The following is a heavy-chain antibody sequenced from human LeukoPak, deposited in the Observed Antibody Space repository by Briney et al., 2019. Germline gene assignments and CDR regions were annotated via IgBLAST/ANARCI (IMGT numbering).Heavy chain of an antibody. D-gene: IGHD3-10*01. V-gene: IGHV3-7*01. CDR2: INLDGGEK. J-gene: IGHJ4*02. CDR1: GFTFRNYW. Sequence: GGSLRLSCAASGFTFRNYWMSWVRQAPGKGLEWLANINLDGGEKYYVDSVKGRFTISRDNAKNSLYLQMNSLRVEDTAVYYCASRDYSGSEDYWGQGTLVTVSS. CDR3: ASRDYSGSEDY.